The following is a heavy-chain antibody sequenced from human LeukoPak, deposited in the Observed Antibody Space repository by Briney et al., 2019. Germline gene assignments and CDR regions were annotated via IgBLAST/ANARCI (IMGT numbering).Heavy chain of an antibody. CDR3: ARASSSSYNWFDP. CDR2: IYTSGST. J-gene: IGHJ5*02. CDR1: GGSISSYY. V-gene: IGHV4-4*09. D-gene: IGHD6-13*01. Sequence: SETLSLTCTVSGGSISSYYWSWIRQPPGKGLEWIGYIYTSGSTNYNPSLKSRVTISVDTSKNQLSLKLSTVTAADTAVYYCARASSSSYNWFDPWGQGTLVTVSS.